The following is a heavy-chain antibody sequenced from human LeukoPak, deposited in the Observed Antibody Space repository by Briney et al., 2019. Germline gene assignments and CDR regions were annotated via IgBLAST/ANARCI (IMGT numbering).Heavy chain of an antibody. V-gene: IGHV3-7*01. CDR3: ARSGSDFDC. Sequence: GGSLRLSCAASGFTFSSYWMSWVRQAPGKGLEWVANIKQDGSEKNYVDSVKGRFTISRDNAKNSQYLQINSLRVEGTAVYYCARSGSDFDCWGQGTLVSVSS. CDR2: IKQDGSEK. J-gene: IGHJ4*02. D-gene: IGHD1-26*01. CDR1: GFTFSSYW.